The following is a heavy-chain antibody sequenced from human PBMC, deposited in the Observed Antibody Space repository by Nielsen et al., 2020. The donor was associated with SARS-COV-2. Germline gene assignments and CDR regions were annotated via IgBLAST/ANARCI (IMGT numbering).Heavy chain of an antibody. V-gene: IGHV4-4*07. D-gene: IGHD6-19*01. Sequence: GSLRLSCTVSGGSIRNYYWSWIRQPAGKGLEWIGRISTSGSTNYNPSLKSRVTMSVDTSKNQLSLKLSSVTAADTAVYYCARAASSGWYNDDDPWGQGTLVTVSS. CDR3: ARAASSGWYNDDDP. J-gene: IGHJ5*02. CDR2: ISTSGST. CDR1: GGSIRNYY.